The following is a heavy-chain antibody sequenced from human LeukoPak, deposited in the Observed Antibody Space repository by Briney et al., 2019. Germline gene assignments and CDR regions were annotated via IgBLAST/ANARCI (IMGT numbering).Heavy chain of an antibody. CDR1: GYNFAIRG. D-gene: IGHD1-26*01. Sequence: ASVKVSCKASGYNFAIRGISWVRQAPGQGLEWMGWISAYNGNTNYAQRLQGRVTMTTDTSTSTAYMELRSLRSDDTAVYYCAREYIVGATIYYFDYWGQGTLVTVSS. CDR3: AREYIVGATIYYFDY. CDR2: ISAYNGNT. V-gene: IGHV1-18*01. J-gene: IGHJ4*02.